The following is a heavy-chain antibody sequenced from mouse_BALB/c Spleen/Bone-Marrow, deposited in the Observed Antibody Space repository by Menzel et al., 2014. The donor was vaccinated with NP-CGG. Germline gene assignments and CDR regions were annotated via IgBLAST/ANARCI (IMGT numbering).Heavy chain of an antibody. CDR2: SRNKAKDYTT. CDR3: ARDVGYGSYLSY. Sequence: EVQRAESGGGLVQPGGSLRLSCATSGFTYSAFYMEWVRQPPGKRLEWIAASRNKAKDYTTEYSASVKGRFIVSRDTSQSILYLQMNAMRAEDTAIYYCARDVGYGSYLSYWGQETLVNVPT. CDR1: GFTYSAFY. J-gene: IGHJ3*01. V-gene: IGHV7-1*02. D-gene: IGHD2-10*02.